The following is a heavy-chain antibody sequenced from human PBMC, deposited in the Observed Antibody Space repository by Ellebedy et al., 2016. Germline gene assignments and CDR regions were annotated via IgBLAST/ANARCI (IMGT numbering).Heavy chain of an antibody. CDR2: INQDGSEK. Sequence: GGSLRLSXAASGFIFSSFWMSWVRQAPGKGLEWVANINQDGSEKNYVDSVKGRFTISRDNAKNSLYLQVNSLRAEDTAVYYCARDDMIRGLYDHYYGMDVWGQGTTVTVSS. CDR3: ARDDMIRGLYDHYYGMDV. V-gene: IGHV3-7*03. CDR1: GFIFSSFW. J-gene: IGHJ6*02. D-gene: IGHD3-10*01.